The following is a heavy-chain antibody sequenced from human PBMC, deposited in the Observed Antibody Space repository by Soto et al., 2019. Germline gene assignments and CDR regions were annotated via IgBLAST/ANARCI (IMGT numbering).Heavy chain of an antibody. CDR1: GFSFSDYG. V-gene: IGHV3-23*01. CDR2: ISGDSGST. J-gene: IGHJ4*02. D-gene: IGHD6-19*01. CDR3: AIPSGLTVTGPDY. Sequence: PVGSLRLSCAASGFSFSDYGVHWVRQAPGKGLEWVSAISGDSGSTYYADSVKGRFTISRDNSKNSLYLQMNSLRADDTAVYYCAIPSGLTVTGPDYWGQGTLVTVSS.